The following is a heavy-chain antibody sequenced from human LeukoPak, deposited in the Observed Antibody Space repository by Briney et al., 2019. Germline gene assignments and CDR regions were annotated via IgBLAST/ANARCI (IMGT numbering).Heavy chain of an antibody. CDR3: AREVMVVAATTFWYFDL. Sequence: SETLSITCTVSGGSISSSGYYWSWIRQPPGKGLEWIGEINHSGSINYNPSLKSRVTISVDTSKNQFSLKLSSVTAADTAVYYCAREVMVVAATTFWYFDLWGRGTLVTVSS. D-gene: IGHD2-15*01. CDR2: INHSGSI. J-gene: IGHJ2*01. CDR1: GGSISSSGYY. V-gene: IGHV4-39*07.